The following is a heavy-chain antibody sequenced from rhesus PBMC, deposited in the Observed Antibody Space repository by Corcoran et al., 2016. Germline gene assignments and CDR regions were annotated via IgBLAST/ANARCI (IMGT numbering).Heavy chain of an antibody. CDR2: IYWDDDK. CDR3: ARRRWDTAGTNYFDY. V-gene: IGHV2-1*01. J-gene: IGHJ4*01. D-gene: IGHD5-42*01. CDR1: GFSLSTIGMG. Sequence: QVTLKESGPALVKPPQTLTLTCTFSGFSLSTIGMGVDRIRQPPGKILEWLAHIYWDDDKRYSTSLKSRLTISKDTSKNQVVLTMTNMDPVDTTTYYCARRRWDTAGTNYFDYWGQGVLVTVSS.